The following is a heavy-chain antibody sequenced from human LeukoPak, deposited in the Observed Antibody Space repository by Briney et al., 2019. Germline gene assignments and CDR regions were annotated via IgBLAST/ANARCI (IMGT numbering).Heavy chain of an antibody. CDR1: GFTFSTYG. CDR2: ISYDGSNK. Sequence: GGSLRLSCAASGFTFSTYGMHWVRQAPGKGLEWVAVISYDGSNKYYADSVKGRFTISRDNSKNTLYLQMNSLRAEDTAVYYCARVAPIVVVIALDYWGQGTLVTVSS. D-gene: IGHD2-21*01. J-gene: IGHJ4*02. CDR3: ARVAPIVVVIALDY. V-gene: IGHV3-30*03.